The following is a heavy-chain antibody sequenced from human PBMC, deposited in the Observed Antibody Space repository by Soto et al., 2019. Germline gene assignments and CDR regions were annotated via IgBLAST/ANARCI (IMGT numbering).Heavy chain of an antibody. CDR1: GFTFSSYA. CDR3: AKVRGWTKDDYSSGFYYFLGL. V-gene: IGHV3-23*01. D-gene: IGHD3-22*01. CDR2: ISGSGGST. J-gene: IGHJ4*02. Sequence: GESLSLSWAASGFTFSSYAMSWVRQAPGKGLEWVSAISGSGGSTYYADSVKGRFTISRDNSKNTLYLQMNSLRAEDTAVYYCAKVRGWTKDDYSSGFYYFLGLWGKGTLVIVSS.